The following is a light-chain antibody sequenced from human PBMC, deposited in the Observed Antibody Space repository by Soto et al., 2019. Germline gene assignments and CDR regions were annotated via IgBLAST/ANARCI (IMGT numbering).Light chain of an antibody. Sequence: QSAPTQPASVSGSPGQSITISCTGTSSDIGFHDYVSWYQHHPGKAPKLIIYEVTNRPSGVSDRFSGSKSGSTASLTISGLQAEDEADYHCTSYTSNTALVFGTGTKVTVL. CDR2: EVT. CDR3: TSYTSNTALV. CDR1: SSDIGFHDY. V-gene: IGLV2-14*01. J-gene: IGLJ1*01.